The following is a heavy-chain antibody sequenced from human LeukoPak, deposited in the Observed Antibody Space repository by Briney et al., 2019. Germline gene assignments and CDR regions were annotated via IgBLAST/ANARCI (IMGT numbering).Heavy chain of an antibody. Sequence: PSETLSLTCAVYGGSFSGYYWSWIRQPPGKGLEWIGEINHSGSTNYNPSLKSRVTISVDTSKNQVSLKLSSVTAADTAVYYCARATGYSYGFRTIDFDYWGQGTLVTVSS. CDR3: ARATGYSYGFRTIDFDY. J-gene: IGHJ4*02. V-gene: IGHV4-34*01. CDR2: INHSGST. CDR1: GGSFSGYY. D-gene: IGHD5-18*01.